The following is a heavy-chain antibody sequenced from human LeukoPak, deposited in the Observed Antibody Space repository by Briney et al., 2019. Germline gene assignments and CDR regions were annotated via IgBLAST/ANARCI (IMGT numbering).Heavy chain of an antibody. V-gene: IGHV4-38-2*01. CDR3: ARHRDYYDSSGYYELDY. D-gene: IGHD3-22*01. CDR1: GYSISSGYY. CDR2: IYHSGST. Sequence: SETLSLTCAVSGYSISSGYYWGWIRQPPGKGLEWIGSIYHSGSTYYNPSLKSRATISVDTSKNQFSLKLSSVTAADTAVYYCARHRDYYDSSGYYELDYWGQGTLVTVSS. J-gene: IGHJ4*02.